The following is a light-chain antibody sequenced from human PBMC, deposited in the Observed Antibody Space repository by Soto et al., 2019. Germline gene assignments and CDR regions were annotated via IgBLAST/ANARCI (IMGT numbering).Light chain of an antibody. CDR1: QSISSY. CDR2: SSS. V-gene: IGKV1-39*01. Sequence: DIQMTQSPSSLFASVGDRVTITCRASQSISSYLNWYQHKPGQAPKLLIFSSSSFQSGVPSRFSGSGSGTDFTLTISSLQPEDFATYYCQQSYSTPRTFGQGTKLEIK. CDR3: QQSYSTPRT. J-gene: IGKJ2*01.